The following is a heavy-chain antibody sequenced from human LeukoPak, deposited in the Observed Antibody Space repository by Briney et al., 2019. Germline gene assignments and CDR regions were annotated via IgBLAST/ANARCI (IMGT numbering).Heavy chain of an antibody. CDR3: ASGVAAAGPCDY. V-gene: IGHV4-34*01. D-gene: IGHD6-13*01. CDR2: IYHSGST. CDR1: GFTFSSYN. Sequence: GSLRLSCAASGFTFSSYNMHWVRQPPRKGLEWIGEIYHSGSTYYNPSLKSRVTISVDTSKNQFSLKLSSVTAADTAVYYCASGVAAAGPCDYWGQGTLVTVSS. J-gene: IGHJ4*02.